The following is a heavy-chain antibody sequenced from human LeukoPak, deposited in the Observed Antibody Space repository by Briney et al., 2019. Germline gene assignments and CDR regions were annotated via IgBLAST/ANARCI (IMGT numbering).Heavy chain of an antibody. CDR2: IYYSGST. Sequence: SETLSLTCTVSGGSISSSSYYWGWIRQPPWKGLEWIGSIYYSGSTYYNPSLKSRVTISVDTSKNQFSLKLSSVTAADTAVYYCARLSVVPAAKIDYWGQGTLVTVSS. V-gene: IGHV4-39*01. J-gene: IGHJ4*02. CDR3: ARLSVVPAAKIDY. CDR1: GGSISSSSYY. D-gene: IGHD2-2*01.